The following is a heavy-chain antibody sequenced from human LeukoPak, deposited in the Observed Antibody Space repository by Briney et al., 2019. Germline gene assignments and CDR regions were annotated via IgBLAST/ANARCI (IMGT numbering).Heavy chain of an antibody. CDR1: GFTFSSYS. V-gene: IGHV3-48*02. J-gene: IGHJ4*02. CDR2: ISSSSSTI. Sequence: GGSLRLSCAASGFTFSSYSMNWVRQAPGKELEWVSYISSSSSTIYYADSVKGRFTISRDNAKNSLYLQMNSLRDEDTAVYYCARAPQGIAVAGTAYWGQGTLVTVSS. CDR3: ARAPQGIAVAGTAY. D-gene: IGHD6-19*01.